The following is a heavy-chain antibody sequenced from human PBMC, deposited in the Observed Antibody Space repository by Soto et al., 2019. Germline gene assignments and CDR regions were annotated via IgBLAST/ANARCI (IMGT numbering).Heavy chain of an antibody. Sequence: EVQLVESGGGLVQPGGSLRVSCAASGFTLSNYWMHWVRLVPGKGLVWVSRVNFDGRTTNYADSVKGRFTISRDNTKNAVSLQMNSLRAEDTGVYYCGRGIQIYYGVDVWGQGTTVTVSS. J-gene: IGHJ6*02. CDR3: GRGIQIYYGVDV. D-gene: IGHD5-18*01. CDR2: VNFDGRTT. CDR1: GFTLSNYW. V-gene: IGHV3-74*01.